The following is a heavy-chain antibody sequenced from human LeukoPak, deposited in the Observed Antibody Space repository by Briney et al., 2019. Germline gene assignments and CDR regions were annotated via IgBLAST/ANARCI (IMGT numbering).Heavy chain of an antibody. CDR2: ISGSGGHT. Sequence: GGSLRPSWAAYGFTVSSYAMRWVHQPPGNGLEWLSAISGSGGHTTYAASVKGRFTISRDNSKNTLYLQMNSLRAEDTAVYYCAKDGGRRYCSSTSCHDFYYYYYYMDVWGKGTTVTVSS. CDR1: GFTVSSYA. J-gene: IGHJ6*03. CDR3: AKDGGRRYCSSTSCHDFYYYYYYMDV. D-gene: IGHD2-2*01. V-gene: IGHV3-23*01.